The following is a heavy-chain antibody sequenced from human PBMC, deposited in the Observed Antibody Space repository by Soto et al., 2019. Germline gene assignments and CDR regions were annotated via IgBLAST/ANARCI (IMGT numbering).Heavy chain of an antibody. V-gene: IGHV3-30*09. Sequence: VQLVESGGGVVQPGRSLRLSCAASGFTFSDYTMHWVRQAPGKGLEWVAVISYDGNNKYYADSVKGRFAISTDNSNNTLYLQMNSLRVEDTAVYYCAREGLYCSGDRCYEDYFDYWGQGTLVTVSS. CDR1: GFTFSDYT. CDR3: AREGLYCSGDRCYEDYFDY. J-gene: IGHJ4*02. CDR2: ISYDGNNK. D-gene: IGHD2-15*01.